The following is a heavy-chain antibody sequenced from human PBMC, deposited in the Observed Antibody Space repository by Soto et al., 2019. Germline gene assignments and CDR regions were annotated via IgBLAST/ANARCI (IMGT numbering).Heavy chain of an antibody. CDR2: VNPLVSMS. Sequence: QVQLVQSGAEVRKPGSSVKVSCKASGDTFSFYTINWVRQAPGLGLEWMGRVNPLVSMSNYAQKFQGRVTXTXDXXTNTAYMQLSSLRSEDTAIYYCAASYGSGYRAFDYWGQGALVTVSS. V-gene: IGHV1-69*02. CDR3: AASYGSGYRAFDY. CDR1: GDTFSFYT. J-gene: IGHJ4*02. D-gene: IGHD3-10*01.